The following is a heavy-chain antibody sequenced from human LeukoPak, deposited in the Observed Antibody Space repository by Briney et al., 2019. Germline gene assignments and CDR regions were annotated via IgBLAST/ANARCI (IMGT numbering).Heavy chain of an antibody. J-gene: IGHJ4*02. CDR3: ARVRRDGYNLQEKYYFDY. CDR2: IYYSGST. Sequence: SETLSLTCTVSGGSISSDYWSWIRQPPGKGLEWIGYIYYSGSTNYNPSLKSRVTISVDTSKNQFSLKLSSVTAADTAVYYCARVRRDGYNLQEKYYFDYWGQGTLVTVSS. CDR1: GGSISSDY. D-gene: IGHD5-24*01. V-gene: IGHV4-59*01.